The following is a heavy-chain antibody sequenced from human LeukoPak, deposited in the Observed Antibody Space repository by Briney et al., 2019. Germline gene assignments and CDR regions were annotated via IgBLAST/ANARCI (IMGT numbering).Heavy chain of an antibody. CDR2: IYPGDSET. D-gene: IGHD4-23*01. CDR3: ARLETVVTPPDY. CDR1: GYSFTKYW. J-gene: IGHJ4*02. V-gene: IGHV5-51*01. Sequence: GESLKISCKGSGYSFTKYWIGWVRQTSEKGLEWMRIIYPGDSETRYSPSFQGQVTISADKSITTAYLQWSSLKASDTAVYYCARLETVVTPPDYWGQGTLVTVSS.